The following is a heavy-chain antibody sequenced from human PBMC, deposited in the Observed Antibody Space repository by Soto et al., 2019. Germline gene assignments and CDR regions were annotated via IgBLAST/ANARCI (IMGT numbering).Heavy chain of an antibody. CDR3: AKDLGLRWLNSPTLYYYYAMDV. V-gene: IGHV3-23*01. J-gene: IGHJ6*02. CDR1: GFTFSSYA. D-gene: IGHD4-17*01. Sequence: GGSLRLSCAASGFTFSSYAMSWVRQAPGKGLEWVSAISGSGGSTYYADSVKGRFTISRDNSKNTLYLQMNSLRAEDTAVYYCAKDLGLRWLNSPTLYYYYAMDVWGQGTTVTVSS. CDR2: ISGSGGST.